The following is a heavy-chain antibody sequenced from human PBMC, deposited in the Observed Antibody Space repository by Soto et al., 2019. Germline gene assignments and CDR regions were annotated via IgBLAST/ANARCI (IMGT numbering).Heavy chain of an antibody. Sequence: SVTLSLTCSFYGGTFSGYYWSWILQLPGPGLEWIGEINHSGSTNYNPSLKSRVTISVDTSKNQFSLKLRSVTAADTAVYYCARGEKWNYGGADAGFEPWGPGPLVTV. CDR2: INHSGST. V-gene: IGHV4-34*01. D-gene: IGHD1-7*01. CDR3: ARGEKWNYGGADAGFEP. J-gene: IGHJ5*02. CDR1: GGTFSGYY.